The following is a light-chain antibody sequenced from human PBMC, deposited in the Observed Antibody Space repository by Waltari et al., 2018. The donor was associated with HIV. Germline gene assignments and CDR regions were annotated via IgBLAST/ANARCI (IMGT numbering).Light chain of an antibody. Sequence: QSVLTQPPSASGTPGQRVTISCSGSNSNIGSNTVNWYQQLPGTAPKLLIYSNKQRPSGVPDRFSGSKSGTSASLAISGLQSEDESDYYCVLCFGGGMSYVFGTGTRVTVL. CDR1: NSNIGSNT. CDR2: SNK. V-gene: IGLV1-44*01. CDR3: VLCFGGGMSYV. J-gene: IGLJ1*01.